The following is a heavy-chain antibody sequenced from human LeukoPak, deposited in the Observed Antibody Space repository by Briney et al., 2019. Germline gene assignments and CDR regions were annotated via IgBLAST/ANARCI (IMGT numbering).Heavy chain of an antibody. CDR3: ARVTGIAVAGTYY. CDR2: INWNGGST. V-gene: IGHV3-20*04. CDR1: GFTFGNYG. D-gene: IGHD6-19*01. J-gene: IGHJ4*02. Sequence: GGSLRLSCAASGFTFGNYGMSWVRQAPGKGLEWVSGINWNGGSTGYADSVEGRFTISRDNAKNSQYLQMNSLRVEDTALYYCARVTGIAVAGTYYWGQGTLVTVSS.